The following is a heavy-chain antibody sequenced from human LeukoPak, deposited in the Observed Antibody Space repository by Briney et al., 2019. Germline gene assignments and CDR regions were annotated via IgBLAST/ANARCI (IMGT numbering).Heavy chain of an antibody. V-gene: IGHV1-18*01. CDR1: GYIFNRYG. Sequence: ASVKVSCKASGYIFNRYGISWVRQAPGQGLEWMGWISGYNDNTNYAEKFQGRVTVTTDTSTSTAYMELRSLRSDDTAVYYCARDLYYFASWSGTSDGTFDTWGQGTMVTVSS. CDR2: ISGYNDNT. J-gene: IGHJ3*02. CDR3: ARDLYYFASWSGTSDGTFDT. D-gene: IGHD3-10*01.